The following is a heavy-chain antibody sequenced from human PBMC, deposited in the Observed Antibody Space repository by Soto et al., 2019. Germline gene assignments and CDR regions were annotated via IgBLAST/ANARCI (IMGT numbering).Heavy chain of an antibody. D-gene: IGHD5-18*01. CDR1: GASISDTTYY. J-gene: IGHJ4*02. Sequence: SETLSLTCTVSGASISDTTYYWDWIRQPPGKGLEWIGSIYYSGNTYYNPSLKSRVTISIDTSKNQFSLQLSSVTAADTAVYYCASQAGGYSYGPFDYWGQGTLVTV. CDR3: ASQAGGYSYGPFDY. V-gene: IGHV4-39*01. CDR2: IYYSGNT.